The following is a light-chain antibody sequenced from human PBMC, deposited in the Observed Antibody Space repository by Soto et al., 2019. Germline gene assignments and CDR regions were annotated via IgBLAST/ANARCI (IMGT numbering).Light chain of an antibody. CDR2: DVS. Sequence: QSALTQPASVSGSPGQSVTISCTGTSSDVGGYNSVSCYQQHPGKAPKLMIYDVSNRPSGVSNRFSGSKSGNTASLTISGLRAEDEADYYCSSYPSTNTLVFGGGTKVTVL. V-gene: IGLV2-14*01. J-gene: IGLJ2*01. CDR3: SSYPSTNTLV. CDR1: SSDVGGYNS.